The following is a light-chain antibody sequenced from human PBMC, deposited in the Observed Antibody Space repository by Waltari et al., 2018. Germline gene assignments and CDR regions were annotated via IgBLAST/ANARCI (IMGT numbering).Light chain of an antibody. CDR2: GAS. CDR1: QSVDSN. V-gene: IGKV3-15*01. CDR3: QQYYNWPYT. J-gene: IGKJ2*01. Sequence: EIVMTQSPATLSVSPGGRATLSCRASQSVDSNLAWYQQKPGQPPRLLLYGASTRATGVPARFSGSGSGTEFTLTISSLQSADFAVYYCQQYYNWPYTFGQGTKLEIK.